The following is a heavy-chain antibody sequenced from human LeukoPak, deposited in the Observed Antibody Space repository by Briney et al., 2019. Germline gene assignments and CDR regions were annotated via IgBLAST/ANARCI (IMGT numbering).Heavy chain of an antibody. CDR2: ISSSGSTI. V-gene: IGHV3-48*03. CDR3: AISYITISGIDH. D-gene: IGHD3-9*01. CDR1: GFTFSSYE. Sequence: GGSLRLSCAASGFTFSSYEMNWVRQAPGKGLEWVSYISSSGSTIYYADSVKGRFTISRDNAKNSLYLQMNSLRAEDTAVYYCAISYITISGIDHWGQGTLVTVSS. J-gene: IGHJ4*02.